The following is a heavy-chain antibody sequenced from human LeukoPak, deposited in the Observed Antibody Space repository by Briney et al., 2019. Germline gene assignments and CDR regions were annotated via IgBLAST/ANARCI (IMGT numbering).Heavy chain of an antibody. J-gene: IGHJ6*02. D-gene: IGHD3-10*01. CDR3: ARAVVRGTTTYYYYGMDV. CDR2: IYYSGST. Sequence: SETLSLTCAVSGGSISSYYWSWIRQPPGKGLEWIGYIYYSGSTNYNPSLKSRVTISVDTSKNQFSLKLSSVTAADTAVYYCARAVVRGTTTYYYYGMDVWGQGTTVTVSS. CDR1: GGSISSYY. V-gene: IGHV4-59*01.